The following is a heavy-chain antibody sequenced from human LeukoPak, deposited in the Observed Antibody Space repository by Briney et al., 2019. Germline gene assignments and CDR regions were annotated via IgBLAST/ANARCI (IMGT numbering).Heavy chain of an antibody. CDR2: ISSSGGST. V-gene: IGHV3-23*01. CDR1: GFSFSSYA. D-gene: IGHD6-6*01. CDR3: ARGPSIAARYDAFDI. Sequence: GGSLRLSCAASGFSFSSYAMSWVRQAPGKGLEWVSTISSSGGSTYYADSVKGRFTISRDNAKNSLYLQVISLRAEDTAVYYCARGPSIAARYDAFDIWGQGTMVTVSS. J-gene: IGHJ3*02.